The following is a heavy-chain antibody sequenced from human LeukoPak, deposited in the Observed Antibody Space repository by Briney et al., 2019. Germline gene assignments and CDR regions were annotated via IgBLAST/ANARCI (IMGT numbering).Heavy chain of an antibody. Sequence: SETLSLTCAVYGGSFSGYYWSWIRQPPGKGLEWIGEINHSGSTNYNPSLKSRVTISVDTSKNQFSLKLSSVTAADTAVYYCARARYCSSTSCHPKYYDFWSGPRKSYYYYYMDVWGKGTTVTVSS. V-gene: IGHV4-34*01. CDR3: ARARYCSSTSCHPKYYDFWSGPRKSYYYYYMDV. CDR2: INHSGST. CDR1: GGSFSGYY. D-gene: IGHD3-3*01. J-gene: IGHJ6*03.